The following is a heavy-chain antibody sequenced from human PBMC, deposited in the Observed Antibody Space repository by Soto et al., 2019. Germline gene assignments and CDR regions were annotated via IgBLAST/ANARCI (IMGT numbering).Heavy chain of an antibody. Sequence: PGGSLRLSCAASGFTFGSYAMSWVRQAPGKGLEWVSAISGSGGSTYYADSVKGRFTISRDNSKNTLYLQMNSLRAEDTAVYYCAKDEYYDFWSGRRFDYWGQGALVTVSS. CDR2: ISGSGGST. CDR3: AKDEYYDFWSGRRFDY. V-gene: IGHV3-23*01. D-gene: IGHD3-3*01. J-gene: IGHJ4*02. CDR1: GFTFGSYA.